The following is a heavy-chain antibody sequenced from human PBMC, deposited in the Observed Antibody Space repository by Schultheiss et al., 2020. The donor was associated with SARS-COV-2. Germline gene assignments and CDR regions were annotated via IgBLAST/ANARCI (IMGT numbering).Heavy chain of an antibody. CDR3: ARDPNYHFLSGWDLSYYYGMDV. V-gene: IGHV3-21*01. CDR1: GFTFSSYS. CDR2: ISSSNSYI. Sequence: GGSLRLSCAASGFTFSSYSMNWVRQAPGKGLEWVSSISSSNSYIYYADSVKGRFTISRDNAKNSLYLQMNSLRAEDTAVYYCARDPNYHFLSGWDLSYYYGMDVWGQGTTVTVSS. D-gene: IGHD3-3*01. J-gene: IGHJ6*02.